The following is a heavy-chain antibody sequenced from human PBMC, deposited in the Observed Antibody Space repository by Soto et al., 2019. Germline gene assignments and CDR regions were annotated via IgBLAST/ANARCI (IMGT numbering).Heavy chain of an antibody. CDR3: ARDWYSSSWYGFDP. V-gene: IGHV3-30-3*01. Sequence: GGSLRLSCAASGFTFSSYAMHWVRQAPGKGLEWVAVISYDGSNKYYADSVKGRFTISRDNSKNTLYLQMNSLRAEDTAVYYCARDWYSSSWYGFDPWGQGTLVTVS. J-gene: IGHJ5*02. CDR1: GFTFSSYA. D-gene: IGHD6-13*01. CDR2: ISYDGSNK.